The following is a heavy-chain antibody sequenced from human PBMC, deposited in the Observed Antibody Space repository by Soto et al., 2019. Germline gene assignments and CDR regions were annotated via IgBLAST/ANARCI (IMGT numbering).Heavy chain of an antibody. CDR3: ARDCSGGSCYAVDYYYFGMDV. V-gene: IGHV1-18*01. CDR1: GYTFTSYG. CDR2: SSAYNCNT. D-gene: IGHD2-15*01. J-gene: IGHJ6*02. Sequence: QVQLVQSGAEVKKPGASVKVSCKASGYTFTSYGISWVRQAPGQGIEWMGWSSAYNCNTNYAQKLQGRVTMTTDTSTSTAYMELRSLRSDDTAVYYRARDCSGGSCYAVDYYYFGMDVWGQGTTVTVSS.